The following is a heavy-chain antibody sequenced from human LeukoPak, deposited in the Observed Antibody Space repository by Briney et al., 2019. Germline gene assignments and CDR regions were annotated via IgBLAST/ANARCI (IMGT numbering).Heavy chain of an antibody. Sequence: GGPLRLSCAASGFTFSSYAMSWVRQAPGKGLEWVSAISGRGGSTYYADSVKGRFTISRDNSKNTLYLQMNSLRAEDTAVYYCAKTMVRGPYYFDYWGQGTLVTVSS. J-gene: IGHJ4*02. CDR3: AKTMVRGPYYFDY. CDR2: ISGRGGST. V-gene: IGHV3-23*01. CDR1: GFTFSSYA. D-gene: IGHD3-10*01.